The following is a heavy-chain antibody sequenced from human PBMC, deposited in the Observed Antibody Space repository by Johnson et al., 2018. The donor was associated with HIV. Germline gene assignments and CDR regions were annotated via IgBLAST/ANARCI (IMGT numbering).Heavy chain of an antibody. CDR3: ARQTLRAFDI. J-gene: IGHJ3*02. CDR2: ISWNSGSI. V-gene: IGHV3-9*01. Sequence: EVQVVESGGGLVQPGRSLRLSCAASGFTCDDYAMHWVRQVPGKGLEWVSGISWNSGSIGYADSVKGRFTISRDNAKNSLYVQMNSLRAEDTALYYCARQTLRAFDIWGQGTTVTVSS. CDR1: GFTCDDYA.